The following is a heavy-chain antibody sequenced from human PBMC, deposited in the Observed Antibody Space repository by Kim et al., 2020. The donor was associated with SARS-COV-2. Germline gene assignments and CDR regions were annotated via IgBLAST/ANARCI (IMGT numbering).Heavy chain of an antibody. CDR1: EYSLTELS. D-gene: IGHD6-19*01. J-gene: IGHJ4*02. V-gene: IGHV1-24*01. CDR3: TTFPAVAGPEFPLYYFDF. CDR2: FDPEHGET. Sequence: ASVKVSCKVSEYSLTELSMHWVRQAPGKGLEWMGGFDPEHGETIYAQRFQGRVTMTEDTSTDTAYMELSSLRSEDTAVYYCTTFPAVAGPEFPLYYFDFWGQGTLVTVS.